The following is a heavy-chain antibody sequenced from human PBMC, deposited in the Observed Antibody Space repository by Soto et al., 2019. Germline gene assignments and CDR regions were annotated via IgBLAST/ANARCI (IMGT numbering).Heavy chain of an antibody. CDR3: ARSYYYDISGYYYSSYFDY. CDR2: ISGSGGST. J-gene: IGHJ4*02. Sequence: HPGGSLRLSCAASGFTFSSYVMSWVRQAPGKGLEWVSAISGSGGSTYYADSVKGRFTISRDNSKNTLYLQMNSLRAEDTAVYYCARSYYYDISGYYYSSYFDYRGQGPLLTVS. V-gene: IGHV3-23*01. D-gene: IGHD3-22*01. CDR1: GFTFSSYV.